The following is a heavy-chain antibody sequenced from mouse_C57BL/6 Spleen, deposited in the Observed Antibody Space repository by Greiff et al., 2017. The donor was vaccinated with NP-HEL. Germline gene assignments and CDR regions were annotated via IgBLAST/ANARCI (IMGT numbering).Heavy chain of an antibody. CDR3: ARSTAQATAWFAY. CDR1: GYAFSSSW. D-gene: IGHD3-2*02. V-gene: IGHV1-82*01. J-gene: IGHJ3*01. Sequence: VPGVESGPELVKPGASVKISCKASGYAFSSSWMNWVKQRPGKGLAWIGRIYPGDGDTNYNGTFTGNATLTAYKSSITAYRQLSSLTSEDSAVYFCARSTAQATAWFAYWGQGTLVTVSA. CDR2: IYPGDGDT.